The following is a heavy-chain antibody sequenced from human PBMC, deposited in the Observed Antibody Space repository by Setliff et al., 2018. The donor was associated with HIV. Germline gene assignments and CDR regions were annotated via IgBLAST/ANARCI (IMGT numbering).Heavy chain of an antibody. J-gene: IGHJ4*02. CDR1: GYSFTSYA. Sequence: ASVKVSCKASGYSFTSYAITWVRQAPGQGLEWVGWIATYNGNTRYAESLQGRLSLTTDTSTSTAYMELRSLRSDDTAIYYCASERSGYPFYWGQGTRVTVSS. D-gene: IGHD5-12*01. V-gene: IGHV1-18*01. CDR2: IATYNGNT. CDR3: ASERSGYPFY.